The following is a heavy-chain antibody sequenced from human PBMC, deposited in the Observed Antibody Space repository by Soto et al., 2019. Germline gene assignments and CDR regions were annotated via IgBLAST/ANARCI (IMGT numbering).Heavy chain of an antibody. Sequence: SETLSLTCTVSSGSISVTNVFWGWVRQPPGKGLEWIGNVDYSGTAYFSPSLATRVTFHVDTSKNQFSLTLYSVTAADTAVYYCARDAGGPYDHWGPGILVTVSS. J-gene: IGHJ4*01. D-gene: IGHD2-15*01. CDR3: ARDAGGPYDH. V-gene: IGHV4-39*02. CDR2: VDYSGTA. CDR1: SGSISVTNVF.